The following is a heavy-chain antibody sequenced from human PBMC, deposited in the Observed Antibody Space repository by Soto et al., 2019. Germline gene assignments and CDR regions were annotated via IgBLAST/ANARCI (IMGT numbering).Heavy chain of an antibody. V-gene: IGHV2-5*02. Sequence: SGPTLVNPTQTLTLACSFSGFSLTTSGVGVAWIRQSPGKVLEWLALIYWDDDTRYSPSLKTRLTITKHISENQVVLTMTNLNPMDTGTYYCARSLGQLDVWGPVTLVTVSS. CDR3: ARSLGQLDV. CDR1: GFSLTTSGVG. J-gene: IGHJ4*02. CDR2: IYWDDDT. D-gene: IGHD7-27*01.